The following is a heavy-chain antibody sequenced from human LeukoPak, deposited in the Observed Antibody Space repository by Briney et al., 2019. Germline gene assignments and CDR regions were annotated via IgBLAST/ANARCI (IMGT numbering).Heavy chain of an antibody. CDR1: GGSISSSSYY. CDR3: ASTSTEGDSSGSNFDY. Sequence: PSETLSLTCTVSGGSISSSSYYWGWIRQPPGRGLEWIGSIYYRGSHYYNPSLNSRVTISVDTSKNQFSLKLSSVTAADTAVYYCASTSTEGDSSGSNFDYWGQGTLVTVSS. J-gene: IGHJ4*02. D-gene: IGHD3-22*01. V-gene: IGHV4-39*01. CDR2: IYYRGSH.